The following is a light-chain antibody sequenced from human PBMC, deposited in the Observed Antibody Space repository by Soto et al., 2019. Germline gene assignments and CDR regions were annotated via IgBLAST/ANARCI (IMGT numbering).Light chain of an antibody. CDR1: SSDVGTYNL. Sequence: QSALTQPASVSGSPGQSITISCTGTSSDVGTYNLVSWYQQHPGKAPKLMIYEGSKRPSGVPNRLPGAKAGNTAALTISGLPAEGETDYYCCSYAGSRTLVFGGGTKLTVL. V-gene: IGLV2-23*01. J-gene: IGLJ2*01. CDR2: EGS. CDR3: CSYAGSRTLV.